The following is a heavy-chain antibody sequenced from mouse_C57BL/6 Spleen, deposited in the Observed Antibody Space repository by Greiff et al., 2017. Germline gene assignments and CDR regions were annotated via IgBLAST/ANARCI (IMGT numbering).Heavy chain of an antibody. CDR2: IHPNSGST. CDR1: GYTFTSYW. D-gene: IGHD2-3*01. CDR3: AVYEGYYRGYAKDY. J-gene: IGHJ4*01. V-gene: IGHV1-64*01. Sequence: QVQLQQPGAELVKPGASVKLSCKASGYTFTSYWMHWVKQRPGQGLEWIGMIHPNSGSTNYNEKFKSKATLTVDKSSSTAYMQISSLTSEDSAVXYCAVYEGYYRGYAKDYWGQGTLVTVSA.